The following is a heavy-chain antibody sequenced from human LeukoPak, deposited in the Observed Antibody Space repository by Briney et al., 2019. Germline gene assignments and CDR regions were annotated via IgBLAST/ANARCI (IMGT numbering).Heavy chain of an antibody. CDR3: ARRTTTWTFDI. Sequence: GESLKISCKGSGYSFSNYWIGWVRQMPGKGLEWMGIIYPVDSDTRYSPSFQGQVTISADKSISTAYLQWSSLKASDTAMYYCARRTTTWTFDIWGQGTMVTVSS. CDR2: IYPVDSDT. J-gene: IGHJ3*02. V-gene: IGHV5-51*01. CDR1: GYSFSNYW. D-gene: IGHD2/OR15-2a*01.